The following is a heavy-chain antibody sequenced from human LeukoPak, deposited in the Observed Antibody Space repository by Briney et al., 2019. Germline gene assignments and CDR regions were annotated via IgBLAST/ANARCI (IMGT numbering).Heavy chain of an antibody. D-gene: IGHD6-19*01. CDR1: GFTFSDYA. CDR3: KRANGWCSGDFDS. Sequence: GGSLRLSCAASGFTFSDYALRWVRQAPGKGLEWVSGISWNSGRIDYADSVKGRFTISRDNAKNSLYLQMNSLRVEDMAFYYCKRANGWCSGDFDSWGQGTMVTVSS. V-gene: IGHV3-9*03. J-gene: IGHJ3*02. CDR2: ISWNSGRI.